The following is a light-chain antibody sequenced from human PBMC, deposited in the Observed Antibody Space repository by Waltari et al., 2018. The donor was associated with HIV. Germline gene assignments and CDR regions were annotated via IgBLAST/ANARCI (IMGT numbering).Light chain of an antibody. CDR3: GTWDSSLSAVV. V-gene: IGLV1-51*01. J-gene: IGLJ1*01. CDR2: DDN. CDR1: SSNIGNNY. Sequence: QSVLTQPPSVSAAPGQKVTISCSGSSSNIGNNYVSWYQQLPGTAPKLLIYDDNERPSGIPDRFSGSKSGTSATLGITGLQTGDEADYYCGTWDSSLSAVVFGTVTKVTGL.